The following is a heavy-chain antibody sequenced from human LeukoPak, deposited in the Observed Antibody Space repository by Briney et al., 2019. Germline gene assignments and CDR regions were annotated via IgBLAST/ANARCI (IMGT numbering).Heavy chain of an antibody. CDR1: GFTFSSYG. J-gene: IGHJ5*02. V-gene: IGHV3-30*18. CDR3: AKGNWFDP. CDR2: ISYDGSNK. Sequence: GRSLRLSCAASGFTFSSYGMHWVRQAPGKGLEWVAVISYDGSNKYYADSVKGRFTISRDNSKNTLYLQMNSLRAEDTAVYYCAKGNWFDPWGQGTLVTVSS.